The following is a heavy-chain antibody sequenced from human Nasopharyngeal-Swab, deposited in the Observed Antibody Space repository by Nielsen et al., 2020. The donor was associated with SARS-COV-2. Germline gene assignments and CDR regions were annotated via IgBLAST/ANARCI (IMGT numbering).Heavy chain of an antibody. CDR2: ISSSNSYI. D-gene: IGHD6-19*01. CDR3: AREPTYSSGWYGDAFDI. V-gene: IGHV3-21*01. Sequence: LSLTCAASGFTFSTYSMSWVRQAPGKGLEWVSSISSSNSYIYYADSVKGRFTISRDNTKNSLYLQMNSLRAEDTAVYYCAREPTYSSGWYGDAFDIWGQGTMVTVYS. CDR1: GFTFSTYS. J-gene: IGHJ3*02.